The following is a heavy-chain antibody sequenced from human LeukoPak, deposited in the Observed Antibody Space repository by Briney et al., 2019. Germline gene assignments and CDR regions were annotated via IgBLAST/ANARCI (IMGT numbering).Heavy chain of an antibody. D-gene: IGHD3-3*01. CDR3: ARDVIDYDFWSGYSDYYYGMDV. CDR2: INHSGST. V-gene: IGHV4-34*01. Sequence: PSETLSLTCAVYGGSFSGYYWSWIRQPPGKGLEWIGEINHSGSTNYNPSLKSRVTISVDKSKNQFSLKLSSVTAADTAVYYCARDVIDYDFWSGYSDYYYGMDVWGQGTTVTVSS. CDR1: GGSFSGYY. J-gene: IGHJ6*02.